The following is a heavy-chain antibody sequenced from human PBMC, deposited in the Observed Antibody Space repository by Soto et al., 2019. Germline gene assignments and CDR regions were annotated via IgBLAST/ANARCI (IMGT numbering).Heavy chain of an antibody. V-gene: IGHV3-23*01. CDR1: GITFGSRA. J-gene: IGHJ4*02. Sequence: GGSLRLSCVASGITFGSRAMSWVRQAPGEGLEWVSTITDTGGDAKYADSVRGRFTISRDNSKKTLYLQMSSLRADDSAVYYCVREWGRLTPDYWGQGTLVTVSS. CDR2: ITDTGGDA. D-gene: IGHD7-27*01. CDR3: VREWGRLTPDY.